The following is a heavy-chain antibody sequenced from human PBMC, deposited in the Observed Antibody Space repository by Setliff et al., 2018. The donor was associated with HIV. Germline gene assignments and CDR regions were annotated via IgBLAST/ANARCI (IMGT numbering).Heavy chain of an antibody. V-gene: IGHV3-9*01. CDR2: INWNSGRI. D-gene: IGHD6-19*01. J-gene: IGHJ4*02. CDR1: GFTFDDYA. Sequence: QAGGSLRLSCAASGFTFDDYAMHWVRQAPGKGLEWVSGINWNSGRIGYADSVKGRFTISRDNAKNSLSLQMNSLRAEDTALYYCAKEDNIAVAGLISWGQGTLVTVSS. CDR3: AKEDNIAVAGLIS.